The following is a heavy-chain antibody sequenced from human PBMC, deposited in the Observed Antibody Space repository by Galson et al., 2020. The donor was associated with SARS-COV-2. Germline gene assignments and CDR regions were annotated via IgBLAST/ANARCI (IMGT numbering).Heavy chain of an antibody. CDR3: ARDHPLRITMVRGVMGGMDV. Sequence: SETLSLTCTVSGGSISSGSYYWSWIRQPAGKGLEWIGRIYTSGSTNYNPSIKSRVTISVDTSKNQFSLKLSSVTAADTAVYYCARDHPLRITMVRGVMGGMDVWGQGTTVTVSS. J-gene: IGHJ6*02. CDR2: IYTSGST. D-gene: IGHD3-10*01. CDR1: GGSISSGSYY. V-gene: IGHV4-61*02.